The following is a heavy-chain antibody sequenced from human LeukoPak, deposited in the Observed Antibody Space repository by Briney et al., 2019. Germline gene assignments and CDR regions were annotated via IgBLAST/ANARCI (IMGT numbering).Heavy chain of an antibody. J-gene: IGHJ6*04. V-gene: IGHV3-48*03. CDR3: AELGITMIGGV. Sequence: GGSLRLSCAASGFTFSSYEMSWVRQAPGKGLEWVSYITNSGGTTYYADSVKGRFTISRDNAKNSLYLQMNSLRAKDTAVYYCAELGITMIGGVWGKGTTVTISS. D-gene: IGHD3-10*02. CDR2: ITNSGGTT. CDR1: GFTFSSYE.